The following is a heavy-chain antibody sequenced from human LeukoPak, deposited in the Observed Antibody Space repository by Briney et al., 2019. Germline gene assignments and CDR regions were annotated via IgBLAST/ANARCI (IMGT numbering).Heavy chain of an antibody. J-gene: IGHJ4*02. D-gene: IGHD5-18*01. Sequence: PGGSLRLSCVASGFTFSTYAMNWVRQAPGKGLEWVSNISGSGGNTNYADSVKGRFTISKDNSKNMMYLQMNSLRAEDTAVYYCAKAMAGGYNYGPFDNWGLGALVTVSS. CDR3: AKAMAGGYNYGPFDN. CDR1: GFTFSTYA. V-gene: IGHV3-23*01. CDR2: ISGSGGNT.